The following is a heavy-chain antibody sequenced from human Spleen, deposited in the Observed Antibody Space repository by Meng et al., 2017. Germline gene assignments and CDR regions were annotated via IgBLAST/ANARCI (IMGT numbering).Heavy chain of an antibody. D-gene: IGHD2-2*01. CDR2: ISVYNGNT. CDR3: ARKAGNCISTTCYSLDY. V-gene: IGHV1-18*01. J-gene: IGHJ4*02. CDR1: GYTFSSYG. Sequence: ASVKVSCKASGYTFSSYGISWVRQAPGQGLEWMGWISVYNGNTNYAQKLQGRVTMTTDTSTSTAYMELTRLTSEDTAVYFCARKAGNCISTTCYSLDYWGQGTLVTVSS.